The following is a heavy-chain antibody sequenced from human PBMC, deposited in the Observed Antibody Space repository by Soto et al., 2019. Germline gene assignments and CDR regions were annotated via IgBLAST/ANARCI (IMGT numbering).Heavy chain of an antibody. CDR2: ISGTGGST. V-gene: IGHV3-23*01. CDR3: AKEMYSSSSGGFDY. J-gene: IGHJ4*02. CDR1: GFTFRSYA. Sequence: GESLKISCAASGFTFRSYAMSWVRQAPGKGLEWVSAISGTGGSTFYADSVKGRFTISRDNFENTLYLQMNSLRAEDTAIYYCAKEMYSSSSGGFDYWGQGTLVTVSS. D-gene: IGHD6-6*01.